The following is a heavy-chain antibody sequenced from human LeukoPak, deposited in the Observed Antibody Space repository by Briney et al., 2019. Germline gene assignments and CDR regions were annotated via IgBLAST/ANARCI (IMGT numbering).Heavy chain of an antibody. D-gene: IGHD3-3*01. CDR2: INQKGSEK. J-gene: IGHJ4*02. Sequence: GGSLRLSCVASGFTFSNYWMNWVRQAPGKGLEWVANINQKGSEKYYVESVKGRFTISRDNAKNSLYLQMNSLRAEDTAVYYCARDGVRYDFWSGSVDYWGQGTRVTVSS. CDR3: ARDGVRYDFWSGSVDY. CDR1: GFTFSNYW. V-gene: IGHV3-7*01.